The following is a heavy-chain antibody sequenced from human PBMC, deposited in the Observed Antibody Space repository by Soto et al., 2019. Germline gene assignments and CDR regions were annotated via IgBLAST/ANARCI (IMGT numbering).Heavy chain of an antibody. CDR1: GGSISSGDYY. J-gene: IGHJ4*02. CDR3: TRGPSGDKVDF. V-gene: IGHV4-30-4*01. Sequence: PSETLSLTCTVSGGSISSGDYYWSWIRQTPGKGLEWIGHIYEGGRTYSNPSLMSRATISLDTSKNLFSLNLKSVTAADTAVYYCTRGPSGDKVDFWGQGLLVTVSS. CDR2: IYEGGRT. D-gene: IGHD7-27*01.